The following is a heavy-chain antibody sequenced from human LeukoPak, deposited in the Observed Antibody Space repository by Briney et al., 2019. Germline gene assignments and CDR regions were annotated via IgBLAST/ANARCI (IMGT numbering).Heavy chain of an antibody. CDR3: ARYSSSWSYYYGMDD. Sequence: PSETLSLTCTVSGGSISSSSYSWGWIRQPAGKGLEWIGSIYYSGITYYNPSLTSRVTISLDTSKNQFSLKLSSVTAADTAVYYGARYSSSWSYYYGMDDWGQGTTVTVSS. D-gene: IGHD6-13*01. J-gene: IGHJ6*02. CDR2: IYYSGIT. CDR1: GGSISSSSYS. V-gene: IGHV4-39*01.